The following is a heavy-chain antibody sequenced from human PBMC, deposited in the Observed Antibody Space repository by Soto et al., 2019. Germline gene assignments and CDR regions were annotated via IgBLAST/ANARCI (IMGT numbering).Heavy chain of an antibody. Sequence: GASVKVSCKASGFTFTSCAVQWVRQARGQRLEWIGWIVVGSGNTNYAQKFQERVTITRDMSTSTAYMELSSLRSEDTAGYYCAAFSQLSSGWLGNWFDPWGQGTLVTVSS. CDR2: IVVGSGNT. CDR1: GFTFTSCA. V-gene: IGHV1-58*01. CDR3: AAFSQLSSGWLGNWFDP. D-gene: IGHD6-19*01. J-gene: IGHJ5*02.